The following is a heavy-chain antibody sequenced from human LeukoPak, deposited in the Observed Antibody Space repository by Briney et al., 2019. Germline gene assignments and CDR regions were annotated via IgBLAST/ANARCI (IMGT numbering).Heavy chain of an antibody. V-gene: IGHV3-30*02. D-gene: IGHD3-3*01. J-gene: IGHJ4*02. CDR2: VRYDGSNT. CDR3: AKDRSGYFDY. CDR1: GFTFSSYG. Sequence: PGGSLRLSCAASGFTFSSYGMQWVRQAPGKGLEWVAFVRYDGSNTYYADSVKGRFTISRDNSKNTLYLQMNSLRAEDTAVYYCAKDRSGYFDYWGQGTLVTVSS.